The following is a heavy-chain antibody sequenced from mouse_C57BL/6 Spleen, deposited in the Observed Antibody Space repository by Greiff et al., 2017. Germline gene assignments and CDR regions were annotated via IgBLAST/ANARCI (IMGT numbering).Heavy chain of an antibody. D-gene: IGHD2-4*01. Sequence: VQLQQSGPELVKPGASVKISCKASGYSFTSYYIHWVKQRPGQGLEWIGWIYPGSGNTKYNEKFKGKATLTADTSSSTAYMQLSSLTSEDSAVYYCARNYDYEDAMDYWGQGTSVTVSS. CDR3: ARNYDYEDAMDY. CDR2: IYPGSGNT. J-gene: IGHJ4*01. CDR1: GYSFTSYY. V-gene: IGHV1-66*01.